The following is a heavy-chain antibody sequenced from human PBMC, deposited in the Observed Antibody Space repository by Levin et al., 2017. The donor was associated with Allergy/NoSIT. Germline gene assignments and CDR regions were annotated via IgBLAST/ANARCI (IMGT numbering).Heavy chain of an antibody. CDR1: GFTFSSYD. CDR2: IGTAGDP. Sequence: QTGGSLRLSCAASGFTFSSYDMHWVRQATGKGLEWVSAIGTAGDPYYPGSVKGRFTISRENAKNSLYLQMNSLRAGDTAVYYCARGRHDYGDPYDAFDIWGQGTMVTVSS. CDR3: ARGRHDYGDPYDAFDI. D-gene: IGHD4-17*01. V-gene: IGHV3-13*05. J-gene: IGHJ3*02.